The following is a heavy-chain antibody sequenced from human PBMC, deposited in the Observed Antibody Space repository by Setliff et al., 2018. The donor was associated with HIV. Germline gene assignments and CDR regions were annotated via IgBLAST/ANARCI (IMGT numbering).Heavy chain of an antibody. J-gene: IGHJ4*02. V-gene: IGHV3-21*01. D-gene: IGHD1-1*01. CDR2: ITSTSDYI. Sequence: LRLSCAASGFTFSSYSMNWVRQAPGKGLEWVSSITSTSDYIYYADSVKGRFTISRDNTNNLLYLQMNSLRAEDTAIYFCARDFTELASFDYWGQGTLVTVSS. CDR3: ARDFTELASFDY. CDR1: GFTFSSYS.